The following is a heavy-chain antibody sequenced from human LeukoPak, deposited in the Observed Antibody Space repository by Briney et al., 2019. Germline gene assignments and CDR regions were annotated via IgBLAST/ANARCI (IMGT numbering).Heavy chain of an antibody. J-gene: IGHJ4*02. CDR3: ARRRYFDSIDY. CDR1: GGSISSSNW. CDR2: TFYSGST. V-gene: IGHV4-4*02. D-gene: IGHD3-9*01. Sequence: PSGTLSLTCAVSGGSISSSNWWSWVRQPPGKGLEWIGSTFYSGSTYYNPSLKSRVTISVDTSKNEFSLKLSSVTAADTAVYYCARRRYFDSIDYWGQGTLVTVSS.